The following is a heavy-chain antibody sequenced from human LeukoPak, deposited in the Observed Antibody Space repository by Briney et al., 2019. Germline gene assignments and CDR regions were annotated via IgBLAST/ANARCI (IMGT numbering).Heavy chain of an antibody. CDR1: NGSLSEYY. CDR2: INHSGST. Sequence: SETLFLTCAVYNGSLSEYYWSWIRQPPGKGLEWIGEINHSGSTTYNPSLQSRVTMSVDTSKNQFSLEVSSVTAADTAVYYCAGWNAHYHFFDYWVPGNPLTVSS. V-gene: IGHV4-34*01. J-gene: IGHJ4*02. CDR3: AGWNAHYHFFDY. D-gene: IGHD4/OR15-4a*01.